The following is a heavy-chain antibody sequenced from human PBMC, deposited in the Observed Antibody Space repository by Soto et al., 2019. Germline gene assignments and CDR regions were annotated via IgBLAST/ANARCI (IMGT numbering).Heavy chain of an antibody. V-gene: IGHV1-18*01. CDR2: MSGYNGNT. J-gene: IGHJ4*02. Sequence: QVQLVQSGAEVKKPGASVKVSCKASGSTFSYYGISWVRQAPGHGLEWMGWMSGYNGNTNYAPKLQGRVTMTTDTATGTSYRELRSLRSDDAPVYYCARAVDIVGVPGATPGDYWGQGTLVTVS. CDR1: GSTFSYYG. CDR3: ARAVDIVGVPGATPGDY. D-gene: IGHD2-2*01.